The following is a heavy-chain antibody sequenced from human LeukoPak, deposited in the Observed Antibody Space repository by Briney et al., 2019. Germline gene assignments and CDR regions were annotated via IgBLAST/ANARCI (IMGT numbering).Heavy chain of an antibody. CDR1: GFTFSSYW. V-gene: IGHV3-74*01. CDR3: ATGLTWNTADY. J-gene: IGHJ4*02. Sequence: GGSLRLSSAASGFTFSSYWMHWFRQAPGKGLVWVSRINTDGRTTGYADSVRGRFTISRDNAKNTLYLQMNGLRAEDTAVYYCATGLTWNTADYWGQGTLVTVSS. CDR2: INTDGRTT. D-gene: IGHD1/OR15-1a*01.